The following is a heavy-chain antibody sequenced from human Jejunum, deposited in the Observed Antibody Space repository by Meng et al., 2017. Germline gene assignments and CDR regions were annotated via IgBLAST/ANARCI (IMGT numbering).Heavy chain of an antibody. V-gene: IGHV1-2*06. CDR3: ASHQRGFDIDTAPN. D-gene: IGHD2-2*01. J-gene: IGHJ4*02. Sequence: LLPVGAEVTKPGVPVKVACQAFGDTFGGYYVNWVRQAPGQGLEYMGRIMPDSGYSTYVQRFQDRVTMTTDTSISTVYMELSRLTSDDTAVYYCASHQRGFDIDTAPNWGQGTLVTVSS. CDR2: IMPDSGYS. CDR1: GDTFGGYY.